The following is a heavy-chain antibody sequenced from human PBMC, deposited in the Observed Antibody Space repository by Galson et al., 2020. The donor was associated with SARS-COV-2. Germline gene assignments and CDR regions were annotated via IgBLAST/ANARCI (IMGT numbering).Heavy chain of an antibody. J-gene: IGHJ6*02. Sequence: GGSLRLSCAASGFSVSSSYISWARQAPGKGLEWVSVMYNSGSTYYADSVKGRFTISRDNSKNTLHLQINSLTREDTAVYFCARHLYYGMDVWGQGTTVIVSS. CDR2: MYNSGST. V-gene: IGHV3-66*04. CDR3: ARHLYYGMDV. CDR1: GFSVSSSY.